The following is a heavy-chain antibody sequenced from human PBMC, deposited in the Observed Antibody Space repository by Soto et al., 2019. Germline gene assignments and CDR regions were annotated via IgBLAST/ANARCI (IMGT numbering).Heavy chain of an antibody. CDR2: IDHNGVA. CDR3: ARMNRDYYYYGMDV. Sequence: SETLSLTCGVSGDSISSSKWWTWVRQTPGNGLEWIGKIDHNGVANYNPSLEGRVTISKDISKNQISLKVTSVTAADSAVYYCARMNRDYYYYGMDVWGQGATVTVSS. CDR1: GDSISSSKW. V-gene: IGHV4-4*02. J-gene: IGHJ6*02.